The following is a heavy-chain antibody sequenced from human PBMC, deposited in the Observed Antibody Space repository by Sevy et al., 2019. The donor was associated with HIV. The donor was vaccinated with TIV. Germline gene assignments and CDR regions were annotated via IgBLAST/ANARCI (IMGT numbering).Heavy chain of an antibody. Sequence: GGSLRLSFAVSGFTLTSYAMIWVRQAPGKGLEWVSGVSGSGGSTYYADSGKGRFTISRDNSRNTLHLQINSMRADDTATYYCEKDVAYDNTYLYYWGQGTLVTVSS. V-gene: IGHV3-23*01. CDR2: VSGSGGST. J-gene: IGHJ4*02. CDR1: GFTLTSYA. CDR3: EKDVAYDNTYLYY. D-gene: IGHD2-8*02.